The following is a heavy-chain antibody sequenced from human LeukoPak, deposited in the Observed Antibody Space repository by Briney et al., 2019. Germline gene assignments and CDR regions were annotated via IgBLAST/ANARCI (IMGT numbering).Heavy chain of an antibody. V-gene: IGHV4-30-4*01. Sequence: SETLSLTCTVSGGSISSGDYYWSWIRQPPGKGLEWIGYIYYSGSTYYNPSLKSRVTISVDTSKNQFSLKLSSVTAAGTAVYYCASTYCSSTSCYRDYYYGMDVWGQGTTVIVSS. CDR2: IYYSGST. D-gene: IGHD2-2*01. CDR3: ASTYCSSTSCYRDYYYGMDV. J-gene: IGHJ6*02. CDR1: GGSISSGDYY.